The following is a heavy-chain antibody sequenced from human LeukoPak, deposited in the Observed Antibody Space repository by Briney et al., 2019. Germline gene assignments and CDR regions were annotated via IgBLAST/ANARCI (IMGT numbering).Heavy chain of an antibody. CDR3: ARRGACSSTSCQYGLFGFDP. CDR2: IYYSGST. CDR1: GGSISSSSYY. Sequence: PSETLSLTCTVSGGSISSSSYYWGWIRQPPGKGLEWIGSIYYSGSTYYNPSLKSRVTISVDTSKNQFSLKLSSVTAADTAVYYCARRGACSSTSCQYGLFGFDPWGQGTLVTVSS. J-gene: IGHJ5*02. D-gene: IGHD2-2*01. V-gene: IGHV4-39*01.